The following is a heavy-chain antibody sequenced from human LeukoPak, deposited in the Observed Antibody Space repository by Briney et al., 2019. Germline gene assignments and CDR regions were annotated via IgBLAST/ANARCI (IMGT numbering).Heavy chain of an antibody. D-gene: IGHD2-21*02. V-gene: IGHV4-31*03. CDR1: GGSISSGGYY. J-gene: IGHJ4*02. CDR2: IYYSGST. CDR3: AMIRDYFFAC. Sequence: SETLSLICTVSGGSISSGGYYWSWIRQHPGKGLEWIGYIYYSGSTYYNASLKSRVTISVDTSKNQFSLKLSPVTAAERDVYDCAMIRDYFFACWGQGTLVTVSS.